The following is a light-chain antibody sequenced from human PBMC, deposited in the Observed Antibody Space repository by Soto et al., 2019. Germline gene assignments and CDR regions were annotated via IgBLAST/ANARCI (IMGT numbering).Light chain of an antibody. V-gene: IGKV4-1*01. J-gene: IGKJ4*01. CDR1: QSVLYSSNNKNY. CDR3: QQYYSTPPL. CDR2: WAS. Sequence: DIVMAQSPVSLAVSLGERATINCKSSQSVLYSSNNKNYLAWYQQKPGQPPKLLIYWASTRESGVPDRFSGSGSGTDFTLTISSLQAEDVAVYYCQQYYSTPPLFGGGTKV.